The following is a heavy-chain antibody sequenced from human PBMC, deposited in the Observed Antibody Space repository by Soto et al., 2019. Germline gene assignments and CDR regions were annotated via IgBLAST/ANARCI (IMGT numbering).Heavy chain of an antibody. V-gene: IGHV3-15*01. Sequence: EVQLVESGGGLVKPGGSLRLSCAVSGFTFTNAWMNWVRQAPGKGLEWVGHVKSKADGGTSDYAAPVRGRFTISRDDLRVTLYLQMHRLTTEDTAVYFCTTDDDGDHAPMDYWGRGTLVTVSS. CDR1: GFTFTNAW. J-gene: IGHJ4*02. CDR3: TTDDDGDHAPMDY. CDR2: VKSKADGGTS. D-gene: IGHD4-17*01.